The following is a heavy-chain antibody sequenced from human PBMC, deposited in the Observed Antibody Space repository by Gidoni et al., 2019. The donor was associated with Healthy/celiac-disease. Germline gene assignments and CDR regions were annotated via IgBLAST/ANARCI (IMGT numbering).Heavy chain of an antibody. D-gene: IGHD2-21*02. V-gene: IGHV4-61*02. CDR1: GGSISSGSYY. CDR3: ARVRGVTSKNWFDP. CDR2: IYTRGST. J-gene: IGHJ5*02. Sequence: QVQLQESGPGLVKPSQTLYLNCTVTGGSISSGSYYWGWIRQPAGKGLEGIVRIYTRGSTNYNPSLKSRVTISVDTSKNQFSLKLSSLTAADTAVYYCARVRGVTSKNWFDPWGQGTLVTVSS.